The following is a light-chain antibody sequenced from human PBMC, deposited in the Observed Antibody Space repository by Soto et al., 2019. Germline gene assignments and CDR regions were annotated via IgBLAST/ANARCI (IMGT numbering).Light chain of an antibody. CDR3: HQYNSWPPGT. Sequence: EIVLTHSPAILSVSPVEVSTLSCRASQSISRSLAWYQQKPGQAPRLLISDASTRATGIPARFSGSGSGTEFTLTISSLQSEDFALYYCHQYNSWPPGTFGQGTKVDIK. CDR2: DAS. J-gene: IGKJ2*01. V-gene: IGKV3-15*01. CDR1: QSISRS.